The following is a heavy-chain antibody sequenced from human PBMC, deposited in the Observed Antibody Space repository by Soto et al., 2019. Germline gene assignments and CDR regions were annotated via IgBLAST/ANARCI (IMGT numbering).Heavy chain of an antibody. CDR1: GFTFSSYA. CDR2: ISYDGSNK. V-gene: IGHV3-30-3*01. D-gene: IGHD2-2*01. Sequence: GGSLRLSCAASGFTFSSYAMHWVRQAPGKGLEWVAVISYDGSNKYYADYVKGRFTISRDNSKNTLYLQMNSLRAEDTAVYYCARAGIVVVPAERRYYFDYWGQGTLVTVSS. J-gene: IGHJ4*02. CDR3: ARAGIVVVPAERRYYFDY.